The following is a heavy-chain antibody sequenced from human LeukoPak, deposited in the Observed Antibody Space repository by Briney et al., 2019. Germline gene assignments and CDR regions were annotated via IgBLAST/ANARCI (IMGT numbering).Heavy chain of an antibody. Sequence: SSETLSLTCAVSGGSISSSNWWSWVRQPPGKGLEWIGEIYHSGSTNYNPSLKSRVTISVDKSKNQFSLKLSSVTAADTAVYYCARGGAAAGMRSLGRYWGQGTLVTVSS. CDR3: ARGGAAAGMRSLGRY. CDR1: GGSISSSNW. V-gene: IGHV4-4*02. CDR2: IYHSGST. D-gene: IGHD6-13*01. J-gene: IGHJ4*02.